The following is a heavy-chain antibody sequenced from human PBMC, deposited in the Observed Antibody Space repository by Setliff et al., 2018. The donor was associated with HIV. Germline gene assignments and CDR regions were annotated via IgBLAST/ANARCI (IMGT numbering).Heavy chain of an antibody. CDR2: IYTSGSA. J-gene: IGHJ4*02. D-gene: IGHD6-13*01. V-gene: IGHV4-61*02. CDR1: GGSISSGNYY. Sequence: PSETLSLTCTVSGGSISSGNYYWSWIRQAAGKGLEWIGRIYTSGSANYNPSLKSRVTISVDTSKNQFSLKLSSVTVADTALYYCGRDEHGFNSNWYGVDWGQGTLVTVSS. CDR3: GRDEHGFNSNWYGVD.